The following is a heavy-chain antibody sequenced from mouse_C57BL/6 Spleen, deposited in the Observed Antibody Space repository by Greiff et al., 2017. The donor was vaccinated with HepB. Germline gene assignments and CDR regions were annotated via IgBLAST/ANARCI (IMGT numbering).Heavy chain of an antibody. V-gene: IGHV1-55*01. CDR2: IYPGSGST. J-gene: IGHJ1*03. D-gene: IGHD2-3*01. CDR3: ARFYDGYYDVSYWYFDV. Sequence: QVQLQQSGAELVKPGASVKMSCKASGYTFTSYWITWVKQRPGQGLEWIGDIYPGSGSTNYNEKFKSKATLTVDTSSSTAYMQLSSLTSEDSAVYYWARFYDGYYDVSYWYFDVWGTGTTVTVSS. CDR1: GYTFTSYW.